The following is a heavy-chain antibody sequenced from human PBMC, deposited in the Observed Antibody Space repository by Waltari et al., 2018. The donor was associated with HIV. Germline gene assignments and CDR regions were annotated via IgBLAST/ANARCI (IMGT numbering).Heavy chain of an antibody. V-gene: IGHV3-48*04. J-gene: IGHJ6*02. CDR1: GFTFSSYS. CDR3: ARDDYSMDV. Sequence: EVQLVESGGGLVQPGGSLRLSCAASGFTFSSYSMNWVRQAPVKGLEWVSYISSSSSTIYYADSVKGRVTISRDNAKNSLYLQMNSLRAEDTAVYYCARDDYSMDVWGQGTTVTVSS. CDR2: ISSSSSTI.